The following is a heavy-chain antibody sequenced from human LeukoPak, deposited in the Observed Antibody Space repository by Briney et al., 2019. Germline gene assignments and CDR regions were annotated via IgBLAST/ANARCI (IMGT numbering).Heavy chain of an antibody. CDR1: GYTFTGYD. D-gene: IGHD6-19*01. J-gene: IGHJ4*02. Sequence: ASVKVSFKASGYTFTGYDMHWLRQAPGQGLEWMGWISPNSGGTNYAQKFQGRVTLTRDTSNSTAYMELSTLRSDDTAVYYCQQWLTSLGFDYWGQGTLVTVSS. CDR3: QQWLTSLGFDY. CDR2: ISPNSGGT. V-gene: IGHV1-2*02.